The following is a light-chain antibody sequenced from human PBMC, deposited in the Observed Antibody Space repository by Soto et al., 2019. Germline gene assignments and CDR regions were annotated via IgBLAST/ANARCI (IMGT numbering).Light chain of an antibody. J-gene: IGKJ2*01. CDR3: QQYNTDSHT. Sequence: DIQMTQSPSTLSGSVGDRVTITCRASQTISSWLAWYQQKPGKAPKLLIYRASALERGVPSRFTGSGSGTEFTLTISSLQPDDFAIYFCQQYNTDSHTFGQGTKLEIK. V-gene: IGKV1-5*03. CDR2: RAS. CDR1: QTISSW.